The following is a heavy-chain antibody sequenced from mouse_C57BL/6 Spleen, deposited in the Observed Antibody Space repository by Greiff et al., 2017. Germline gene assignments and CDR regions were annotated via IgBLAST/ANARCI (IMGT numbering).Heavy chain of an antibody. CDR3: ARDRGFAY. CDR1: GFTFSSYG. V-gene: IGHV5-6*01. D-gene: IGHD3-2*01. Sequence: EVMLVESGGDLVKPGGSLKLSCAASGFTFSSYGMSWVRQTPDKRLEWVATISSGGSYTYYPDSVKGRFTISRDNAKNTLYLQMSSLKSEDTAMYYCARDRGFAYWGQGTLVTVSA. J-gene: IGHJ3*01. CDR2: ISSGGSYT.